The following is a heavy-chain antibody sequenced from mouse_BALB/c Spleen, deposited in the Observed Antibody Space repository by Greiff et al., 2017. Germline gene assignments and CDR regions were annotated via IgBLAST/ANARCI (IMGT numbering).Heavy chain of an antibody. V-gene: IGHV5-17*02. D-gene: IGHD2-12*01. Sequence: EVQLVESGGGLVQPGGSRKLSCAASGFTFSSFGMHWVRQAPEKGLEWVAYISSGSSTIYYADTVKGRFTISRDNPKNTLFLQMTSLRSEDTAMYYCARGIRRGDAMDYWGQGTSVTVSS. J-gene: IGHJ4*01. CDR1: GFTFSSFG. CDR2: ISSGSSTI. CDR3: ARGIRRGDAMDY.